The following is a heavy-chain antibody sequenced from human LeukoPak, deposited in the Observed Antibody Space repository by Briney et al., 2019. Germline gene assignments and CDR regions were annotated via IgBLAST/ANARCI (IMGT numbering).Heavy chain of an antibody. CDR2: IYYSGST. D-gene: IGHD3-10*01. CDR3: ARRYYGYFDY. CDR1: GGSISSRY. V-gene: IGHV4-59*11. J-gene: IGHJ4*02. Sequence: PSETLSLTCTVSGGSISSRYWSWIRQPPGKGLEWIGYIYYSGSTNYNPSLKSRVTISVDTSKNQFSLKLSSVTAADTAVYYCARRYYGYFDYWGQGTLVTVSS.